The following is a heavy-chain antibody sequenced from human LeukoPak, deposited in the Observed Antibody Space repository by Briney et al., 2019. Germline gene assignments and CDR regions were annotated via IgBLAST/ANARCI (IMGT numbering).Heavy chain of an antibody. Sequence: GASVKVSCKASGYTFTGYYMHWVRQAPGQGLEWMGWINPNSGGTNYAQKFQGRVTMTRDTSISTAYMELSRLRSDDTAVYYCARGSENWNYGLCYWGQGTLVTVSS. CDR3: ARGSENWNYGLCY. CDR2: INPNSGGT. CDR1: GYTFTGYY. V-gene: IGHV1-2*02. D-gene: IGHD1-7*01. J-gene: IGHJ4*02.